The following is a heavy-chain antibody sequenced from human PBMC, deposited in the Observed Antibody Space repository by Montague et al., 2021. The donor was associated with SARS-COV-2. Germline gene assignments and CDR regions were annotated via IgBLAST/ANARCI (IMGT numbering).Heavy chain of an antibody. V-gene: IGHV4-4*02. J-gene: IGHJ5*02. CDR1: GASISSDNW. CDR3: ARVVRGCSGHSCYFDP. CDR2: ICQAVGT. D-gene: IGHD2-2*01. Sequence: SETLSLTCAVSGASISSDNWWNWVRQSPGKGLEWIGEICQAVGTNYNPSLKSRVTIAVDNFSNQVSLKMTSVTAADTAIYYCARVVRGCSGHSCYFDPWGQGTPVTVSS.